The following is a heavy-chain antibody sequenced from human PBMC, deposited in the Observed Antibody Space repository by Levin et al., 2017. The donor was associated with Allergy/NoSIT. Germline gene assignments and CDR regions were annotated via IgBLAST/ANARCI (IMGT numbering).Heavy chain of an antibody. CDR3: ARDWAAWQQLAHPPGDY. CDR2: IWYDGSNK. V-gene: IGHV3-33*01. J-gene: IGHJ4*02. Sequence: GGSLRLSCAASGFTFSSYGMHWVRQAPGKGLEWVAVIWYDGSNKYYADSVKGRFTISRDNSKNTLYLQMNSLRAEDTAVYYCARDWAAWQQLAHPPGDYWGQGTLVTVSS. D-gene: IGHD6-13*01. CDR1: GFTFSSYG.